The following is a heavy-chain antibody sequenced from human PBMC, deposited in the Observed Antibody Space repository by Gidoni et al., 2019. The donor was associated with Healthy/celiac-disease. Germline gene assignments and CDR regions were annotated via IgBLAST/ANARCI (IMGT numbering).Heavy chain of an antibody. CDR2: NYSGGST. D-gene: IGHD1-26*01. CDR3: ARDPIIGEGGATAFRAFDI. CDR1: GFTVSSNY. Sequence: EVQLVESGGGLIQPGGSLRLSCAASGFTVSSNYMSWVRQAPGKGLEWVSVNYSGGSTYYEDSVKGRFTISRDNSKNTLYLQMNSLRAEDTAVYYCARDPIIGEGGATAFRAFDIWGQGTMVTVSS. V-gene: IGHV3-53*01. J-gene: IGHJ3*02.